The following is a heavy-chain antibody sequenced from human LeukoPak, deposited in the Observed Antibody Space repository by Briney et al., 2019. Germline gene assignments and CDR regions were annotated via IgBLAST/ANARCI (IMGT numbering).Heavy chain of an antibody. D-gene: IGHD3-3*01. CDR1: GYTFTTYD. V-gene: IGHV1-8*03. CDR2: MNPNSGNT. CDR3: ARGSQKLWNYYYIDV. J-gene: IGHJ6*03. Sequence: ASVKVSCTASGYTFTTYDINWVRQATGQGLEWMGWMNPNSGNTGNAQKFQGRVTITRNTSISTAYMELTSLRSEDTAVYYCARGSQKLWNYYYIDVWGKGTTVSVSS.